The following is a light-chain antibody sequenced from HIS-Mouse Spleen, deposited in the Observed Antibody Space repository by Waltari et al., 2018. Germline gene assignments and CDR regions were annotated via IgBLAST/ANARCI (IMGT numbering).Light chain of an antibody. Sequence: AIRMTPSPSSFSASTVNRVTITCRASQRISSNLAWYQQKPGKAPKLLIYAASTLHSGVPSRFSGSGSGTDFTLTISCLQSEDFATYYCQQYYSYPLTFGGGTKVEI. J-gene: IGKJ4*01. CDR1: QRISSN. CDR3: QQYYSYPLT. V-gene: IGKV1-8*01. CDR2: AAS.